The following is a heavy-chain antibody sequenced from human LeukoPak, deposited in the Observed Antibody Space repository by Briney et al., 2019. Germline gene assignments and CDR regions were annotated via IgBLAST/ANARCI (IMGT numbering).Heavy chain of an antibody. CDR2: IIPIFGTA. J-gene: IGHJ4*02. D-gene: IGHD6-19*01. V-gene: IGHV1-69*13. CDR1: GGTFSSYA. CDR3: ARQWPTAENSFDY. Sequence: SVKVSCKASGGTFSSYAISWVRQAPGQGLEWMGGIIPIFGTANYAQKFQGRVTITADESTSTAYMELSSLRSEDTAVYYCARQWPTAENSFDYWAREPWSPSPQ.